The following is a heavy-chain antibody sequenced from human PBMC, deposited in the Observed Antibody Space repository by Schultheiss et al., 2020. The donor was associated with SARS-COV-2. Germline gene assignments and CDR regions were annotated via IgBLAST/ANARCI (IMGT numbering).Heavy chain of an antibody. J-gene: IGHJ5*02. V-gene: IGHV4-28*05. D-gene: IGHD1-1*01. Sequence: SETLSLTCAVSGYSISSSNWWGWIRQPPGKGLEWIGHIYYSGSIYYNPSLKSRVTISVDTSKNQFSLKLSSVTAADTAVYYCARVNWSNWFDPWGQGTLVTVSS. CDR3: ARVNWSNWFDP. CDR1: GYSISSSNW. CDR2: IYYSGSI.